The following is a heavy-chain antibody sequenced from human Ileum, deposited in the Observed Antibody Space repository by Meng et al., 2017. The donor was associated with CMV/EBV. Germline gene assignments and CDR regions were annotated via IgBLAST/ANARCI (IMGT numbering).Heavy chain of an antibody. Sequence: GGSLRLSCAASGFTFSSYWMSWVRQAPGKGLEWVANIKQDGSEKYYVDSVKGRFTISRDNAKNSLYLQMNSLRAEDTAVYYCARDQGQYTNYVYYWGQGTQVTVSS. CDR2: IKQDGSEK. D-gene: IGHD5-18*01. CDR1: GFTFSSYW. V-gene: IGHV3-7*01. J-gene: IGHJ4*02. CDR3: ARDQGQYTNYVYY.